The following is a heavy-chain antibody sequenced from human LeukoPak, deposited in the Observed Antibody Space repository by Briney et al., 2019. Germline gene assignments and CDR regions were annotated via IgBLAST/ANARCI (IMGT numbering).Heavy chain of an antibody. D-gene: IGHD2-21*01. CDR2: IYYSGST. CDR1: GGSISSYY. CDR3: GREWSGGYWDY. V-gene: IGHV4-59*13. J-gene: IGHJ4*02. Sequence: SETLSLTCTVSGGSISSYYWSWIRQSPGKGLEWIGYIYYSGSTNYNPSLKSRVTMSVDTSNNQFSLRLSSVTAADTAVYYCGREWSGGYWDYWGQGTLVTVSS.